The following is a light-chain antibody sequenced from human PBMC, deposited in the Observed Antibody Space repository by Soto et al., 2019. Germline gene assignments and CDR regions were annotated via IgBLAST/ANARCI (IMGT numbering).Light chain of an antibody. J-gene: IGKJ1*01. CDR2: GAS. Sequence: IRFTQSPCTLSLSPGERATLSCRASQSVSNNYLAWYQQKPGQAPRLPIYGASNRATGIPDRFSGSGSGTDFTLTISRLEPEDFAVYYCQQYGSSGTFGQGTKV. CDR1: QSVSNNY. CDR3: QQYGSSGT. V-gene: IGKV3-20*01.